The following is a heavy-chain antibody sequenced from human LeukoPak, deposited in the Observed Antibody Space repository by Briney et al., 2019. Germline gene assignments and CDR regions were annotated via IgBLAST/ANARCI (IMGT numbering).Heavy chain of an antibody. Sequence: WASVKVSCKAPGGTFSSYAISWVRQAPGQGLEWMGGIIPIFGTANYAQKFQGRVTITADESTSTAYMELSSLRSEDTAVYYCARGTMVRGAPLYYYYYYMDVWGKGTTVTISS. D-gene: IGHD3-10*01. J-gene: IGHJ6*03. CDR3: ARGTMVRGAPLYYYYYYMDV. CDR1: GGTFSSYA. CDR2: IIPIFGTA. V-gene: IGHV1-69*13.